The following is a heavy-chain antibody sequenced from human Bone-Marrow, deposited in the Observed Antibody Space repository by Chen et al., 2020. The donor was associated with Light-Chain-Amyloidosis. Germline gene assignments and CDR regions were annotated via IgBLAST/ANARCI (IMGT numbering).Heavy chain of an antibody. CDR1: GYTFPNYW. CDR3: ARRRDGYNFDY. V-gene: IGHV5-51*01. Sequence: EVQLEQSGPEVKKPGESLKISCKGPGYTFPNYWIGWVRQMPGKGLEWMGVIYPDDSDARYSPSFEGQVTISADKSITTAYLQWRSLKASDTAMYYCARRRDGYNFDYWGQGTLVIVSS. D-gene: IGHD5-12*01. CDR2: IYPDDSDA. J-gene: IGHJ4*02.